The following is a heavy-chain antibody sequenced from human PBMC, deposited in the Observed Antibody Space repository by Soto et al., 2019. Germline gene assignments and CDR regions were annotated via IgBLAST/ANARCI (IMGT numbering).Heavy chain of an antibody. V-gene: IGHV1-3*01. CDR3: ARDQPHYDYVWGSERTPIPHYYYGMDV. J-gene: IGHJ6*02. CDR2: INAGNGNT. D-gene: IGHD3-16*01. CDR1: GYTFTSYA. Sequence: ASVKVSCKASGYTFTSYAMHWVRQAPGQRLEWMGWINAGNGNTKYSQKFQGRVTITRDTSASTAYMELSSLRSEDTAVYYCARDQPHYDYVWGSERTPIPHYYYGMDVWGQGTTVTV.